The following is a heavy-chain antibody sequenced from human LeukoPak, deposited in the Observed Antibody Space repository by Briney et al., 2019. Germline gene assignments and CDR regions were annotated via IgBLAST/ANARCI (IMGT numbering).Heavy chain of an antibody. CDR1: GFTFSSYS. CDR3: ARFALKTPPTD. Sequence: PGGSLRLSCAASGFTFSSYSMNWVRQAPGKGLEWVSSISSGSTNKYYADSVKGRFTISRDNAKNTLFLQMNSLRAEDTAVYYCARFALKTPPTDWGQGTLVTVSS. J-gene: IGHJ4*02. CDR2: ISSGSTNK. V-gene: IGHV3-21*01.